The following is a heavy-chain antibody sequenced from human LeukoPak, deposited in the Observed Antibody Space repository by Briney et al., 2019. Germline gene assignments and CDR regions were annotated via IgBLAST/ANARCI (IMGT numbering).Heavy chain of an antibody. D-gene: IGHD2-15*01. CDR2: IIPIFGIA. CDR3: AGDPDLYCSGGSCYSFYFDY. Sequence: GSSVKVSCKASGGTFSSYAISWVRQAPGQGLEWMGRIIPIFGIANYAQKFQGRVTITADKSTSTAYMELSSLRSEDTAVYYCAGDPDLYCSGGSCYSFYFDYWGQGTLVTVSS. V-gene: IGHV1-69*04. CDR1: GGTFSSYA. J-gene: IGHJ4*02.